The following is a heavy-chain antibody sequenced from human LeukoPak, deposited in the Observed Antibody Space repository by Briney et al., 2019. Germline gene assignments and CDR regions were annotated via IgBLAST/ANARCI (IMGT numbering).Heavy chain of an antibody. D-gene: IGHD6-6*01. CDR1: GFTFSSYG. Sequence: GGSLRLSCAASGFTFSSYGMHWVRQAPGKGLEWVAFVQYDGSNKYYADSVQGRFTISRDNSKNTLYLQMNSLRAEDTAVYYCAKPQLRSSLDGWGQGTLVTVSS. CDR3: AKPQLRSSLDG. J-gene: IGHJ4*02. CDR2: VQYDGSNK. V-gene: IGHV3-30*02.